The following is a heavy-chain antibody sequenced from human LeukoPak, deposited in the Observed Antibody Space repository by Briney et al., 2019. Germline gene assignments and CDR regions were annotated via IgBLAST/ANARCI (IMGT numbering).Heavy chain of an antibody. CDR1: GGSFSGYY. CDR3: ARGSPLGQNWFDL. J-gene: IGHJ5*02. Sequence: SETLSLTCAVYGGSFSGYYWSWIRQPPGKGLEWIGEINHSGSTNYNPSLKSRVTISIDTSKNQFSLKLSSVTAADTAVYYCARGSPLGQNWFDLWGQGTLVTVSS. CDR2: INHSGST. D-gene: IGHD3-10*01. V-gene: IGHV4-34*01.